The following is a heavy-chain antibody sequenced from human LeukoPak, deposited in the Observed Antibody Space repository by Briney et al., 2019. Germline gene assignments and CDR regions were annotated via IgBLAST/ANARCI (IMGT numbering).Heavy chain of an antibody. CDR1: GFTFSNYA. J-gene: IGHJ6*03. CDR2: ISGSGGST. V-gene: IGHV3-23*01. CDR3: AKDSSGYYYVDDYYYYYYMDV. D-gene: IGHD3-22*01. Sequence: PGGSLRLSCAASGFTFSNYAMSWVRQAPGKGLEWVSAISGSGGSTYYADSVKGRFTISRDNSKNTLYLQMNSLRAEDTAVYYCAKDSSGYYYVDDYYYYYYMDVWGKGTTVTVSS.